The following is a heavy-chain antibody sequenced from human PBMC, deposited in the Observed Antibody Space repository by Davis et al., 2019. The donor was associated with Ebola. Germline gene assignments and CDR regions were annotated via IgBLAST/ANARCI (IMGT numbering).Heavy chain of an antibody. CDR2: IYSGGST. D-gene: IGHD2-21*01. Sequence: GESLKISCAASGFTVSSNYMSWVRQAPGKGLEWVSVIYSGGSTYYADSVKGRFTISRHNSKNTLYLQMNSLRAEDTAVYYCASTHLRESDSDRVYWGQGTLVTVSS. V-gene: IGHV3-53*04. CDR1: GFTVSSNY. CDR3: ASTHLRESDSDRVY. J-gene: IGHJ4*02.